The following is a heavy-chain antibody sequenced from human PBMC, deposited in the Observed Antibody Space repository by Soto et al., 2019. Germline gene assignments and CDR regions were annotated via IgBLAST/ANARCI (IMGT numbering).Heavy chain of an antibody. CDR3: ARVPRHPDGVQPTSWFDP. CDR1: GGSISSYY. D-gene: IGHD1-1*01. J-gene: IGHJ5*02. V-gene: IGHV4-59*01. Sequence: SETLSLTCTVSGGSISSYYWSWIRQPPGKGLEWIGYIYYSGSTNYNPSLKSRVTISVDTSKNQFSLKLSSVTAADTAVYYCARVPRHPDGVQPTSWFDPWGQGTLVTVSS. CDR2: IYYSGST.